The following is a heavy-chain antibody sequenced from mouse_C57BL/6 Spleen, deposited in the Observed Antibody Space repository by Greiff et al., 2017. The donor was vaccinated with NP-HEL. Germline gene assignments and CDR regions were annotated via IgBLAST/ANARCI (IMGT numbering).Heavy chain of an antibody. CDR1: GYTFTSYW. CDR3: ARLYDGYPYYFDY. J-gene: IGHJ2*01. CDR2: INPSSGYT. D-gene: IGHD2-3*01. V-gene: IGHV1-7*01. Sequence: QVHVKQSGAELAKPGASVKLSCKASGYTFTSYWMHWVKQRPGQGLEWIGYINPSSGYTKYNQKFKDKATLTADKSSSTAYMQLSSLTYEDSAVYYCARLYDGYPYYFDYWGQGTTLTVSS.